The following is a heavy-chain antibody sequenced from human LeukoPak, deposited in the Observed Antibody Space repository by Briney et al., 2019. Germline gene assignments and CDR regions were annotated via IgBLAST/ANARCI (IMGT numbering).Heavy chain of an antibody. CDR1: GFTFSDHA. D-gene: IGHD1-1*01. CDR3: AKDRNDWKQGIDY. V-gene: IGHV3-23*01. CDR2: ISARDGRT. Sequence: TGGSLRLSCPASGFTFSDHAMNWVRQAPGKGLEWVSIISARDGRTCYADSVKGRFTISRDNSKNTLYLQMNSLRAEDTAVYYCAKDRNDWKQGIDYWGQGTLVTVSS. J-gene: IGHJ4*02.